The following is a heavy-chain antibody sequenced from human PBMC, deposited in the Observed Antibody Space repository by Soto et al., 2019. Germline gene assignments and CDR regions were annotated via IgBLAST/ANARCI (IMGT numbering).Heavy chain of an antibody. D-gene: IGHD3-22*01. Sequence: SETLSLTWTVSGGSISSGDYYWSWIRQPPGKGLEWIGYIYYSGSTYYNPSLKSRVTISVDTSKNQFSLKLSSVTAADTAVYYCATSMIPGGYYFDYWGQGTLVTVSS. J-gene: IGHJ4*02. CDR1: GGSISSGDYY. CDR3: ATSMIPGGYYFDY. CDR2: IYYSGST. V-gene: IGHV4-30-4*01.